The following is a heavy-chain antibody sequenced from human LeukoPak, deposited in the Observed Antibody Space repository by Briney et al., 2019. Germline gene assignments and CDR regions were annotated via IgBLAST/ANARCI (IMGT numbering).Heavy chain of an antibody. CDR3: ARDYGGNSNWFDP. CDR2: IYYSGST. V-gene: IGHV4-59*01. Sequence: SETLSLTCTVSGGSISSYYWSWIRQPPGKGLEWIGYIYYSGSTNYNPSLKSRFTISVDTSKNQFSLKMSSVTAADTAVYYCARDYGGNSNWFDPWGQGTLVTVSS. D-gene: IGHD4-23*01. CDR1: GGSISSYY. J-gene: IGHJ5*02.